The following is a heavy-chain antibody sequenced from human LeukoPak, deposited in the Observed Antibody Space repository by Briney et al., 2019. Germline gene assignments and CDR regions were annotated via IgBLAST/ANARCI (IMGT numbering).Heavy chain of an antibody. CDR2: INPNSGGT. D-gene: IGHD6-13*01. V-gene: IGHV1-2*06. Sequence: ASVKVSCKASGGTFSSYAISWVRQAPGQGLEWMGRINPNSGGTNYAQKFQGRVTMTRDASITTAYMELSSLISDDTAVYYCARDRDGSSRNWFDPWGQGTLVTVSS. J-gene: IGHJ5*02. CDR1: GGTFSSYA. CDR3: ARDRDGSSRNWFDP.